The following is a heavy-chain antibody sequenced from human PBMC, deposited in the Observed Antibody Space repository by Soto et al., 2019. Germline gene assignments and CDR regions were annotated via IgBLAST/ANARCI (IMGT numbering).Heavy chain of an antibody. J-gene: IGHJ4*02. CDR2: ISAYNGNT. Sequence: ASVKVSCQASGYTFTSYGISWVRQAPGQGLEWMGWISAYNGNTNYAQKLQGRVTMTTDTSTSTAYMELRSLRSDDTAVYYCARGDAAVADSSFDYWGQGTLVTVSS. CDR3: ARGDAAVADSSFDY. V-gene: IGHV1-18*01. D-gene: IGHD6-19*01. CDR1: GYTFTSYG.